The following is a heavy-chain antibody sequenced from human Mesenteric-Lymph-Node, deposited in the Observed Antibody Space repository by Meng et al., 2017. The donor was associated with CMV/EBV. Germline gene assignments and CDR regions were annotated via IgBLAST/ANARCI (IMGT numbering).Heavy chain of an antibody. CDR3: ARGEGRAVVEPTTIEWDYYYYGMDV. J-gene: IGHJ6*02. CDR2: INPNSGGT. Sequence: ASVKVSCKASGYTFTGYYMHWVRQAPGQGLEWMGWINPNSGGTNYAQKFQGRVTMTRDTSISTAYMELSRLRSEDTAVYYCARGEGRAVVEPTTIEWDYYYYGMDVWGQGTTVTVSS. D-gene: IGHD2-2*02. V-gene: IGHV1-2*02. CDR1: GYTFTGYY.